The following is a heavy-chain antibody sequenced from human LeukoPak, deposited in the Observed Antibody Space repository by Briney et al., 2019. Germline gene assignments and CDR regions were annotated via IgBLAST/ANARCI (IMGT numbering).Heavy chain of an antibody. CDR2: IKQDGSEK. J-gene: IGHJ3*01. V-gene: IGHV3-7*01. D-gene: IGHD3-10*01. CDR3: AARGLWF. CDR1: GFTFSNAW. Sequence: GGSLRLSCAASGFTFSNAWMSWVRQAPGKGLEWVANIKQDGSEKYYVDSVKGRFTISRDNAKNSLYLQMNSLRAEDTAVYYCAARGLWFGGQGTMVTVSS.